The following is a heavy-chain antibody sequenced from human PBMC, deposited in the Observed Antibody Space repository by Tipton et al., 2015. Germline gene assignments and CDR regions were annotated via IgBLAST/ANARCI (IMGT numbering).Heavy chain of an antibody. D-gene: IGHD4-17*01. V-gene: IGHV1-18*04. CDR2: ISPSNGHT. CDR3: ARNDYGDYHFDY. J-gene: IGHJ4*02. Sequence: QLVQSGGEVKKPGASVKVSCEASGYTFTNHGITWVRQAPGQGLEFMGWISPSNGHTVYPQKVQGRVTVTTDTSTSTAYMEVRSLRSDDTAVYYCARNDYGDYHFDYWGQGTLVTVSS. CDR1: GYTFTNHG.